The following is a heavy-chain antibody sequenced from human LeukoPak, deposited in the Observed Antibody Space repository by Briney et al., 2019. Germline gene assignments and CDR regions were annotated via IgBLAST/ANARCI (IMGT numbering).Heavy chain of an antibody. J-gene: IGHJ4*02. CDR3: AKYYRESSGASPLDY. Sequence: PGGSLRLSCVASGFSFSNYGMHWVRQAPGKGLEWVAFIRYDGSNKYYADSVKGRFTISRDNSKNTLYLQMNSLRVEDTAVYYRAKYYRESSGASPLDYWGQGTRVTVSS. D-gene: IGHD3-22*01. V-gene: IGHV3-30*02. CDR1: GFSFSNYG. CDR2: IRYDGSNK.